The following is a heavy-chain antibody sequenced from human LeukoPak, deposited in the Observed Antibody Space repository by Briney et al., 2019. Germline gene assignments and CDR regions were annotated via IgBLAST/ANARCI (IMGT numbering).Heavy chain of an antibody. CDR2: ISSSGKA. CDR1: GGSITTTNFD. Sequence: PSETLSLTCAVSGGSITTTNFDWARIRQPPGQGFEWIATISSSGKAYYYPSLMSRVTISVDTSKNQFSLDVTSVTAADTGLFYCARFKGGIGFDHWGRGILVIVS. J-gene: IGHJ4*02. D-gene: IGHD1-26*01. V-gene: IGHV4-39*01. CDR3: ARFKGGIGFDH.